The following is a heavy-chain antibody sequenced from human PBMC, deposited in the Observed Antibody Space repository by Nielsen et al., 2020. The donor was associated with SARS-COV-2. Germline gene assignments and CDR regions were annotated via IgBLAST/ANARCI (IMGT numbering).Heavy chain of an antibody. CDR2: VSHSGSI. V-gene: IGHV4-4*02. CDR3: ARGPVSDEYGETVD. Sequence: SETLSLTCAVSGGSVSSNDWWTWVRQSPGKGLEWIGEVSHSGSINYNPSLKSRVTLSIDTSKNQFSLKLSSVTAADTAVYYCARGPVSDEYGETVDWGQGTLVTVSS. D-gene: IGHD4-17*01. CDR1: GGSVSSNDW. J-gene: IGHJ4*02.